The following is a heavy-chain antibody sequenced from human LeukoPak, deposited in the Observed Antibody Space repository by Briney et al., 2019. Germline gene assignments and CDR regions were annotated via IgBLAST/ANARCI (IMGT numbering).Heavy chain of an antibody. CDR2: IYYSGDT. J-gene: IGHJ4*02. D-gene: IGHD4-11*01. V-gene: IGHV4-59*01. CDR3: ARESSHYYYFDY. CDR1: GDSISPYY. Sequence: SETLSLTCTVSGDSISPYYWSWIRRPPGKGLEWIGYIYYSGDTNYNPSLKSRVTMSVDTSKNQFSLKLSSVTAADTAVYYCARESSHYYYFDYWGQGTLVTVSS.